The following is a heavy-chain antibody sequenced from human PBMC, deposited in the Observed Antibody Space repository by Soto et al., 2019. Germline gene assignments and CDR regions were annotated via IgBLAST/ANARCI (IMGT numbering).Heavy chain of an antibody. D-gene: IGHD6-6*01. Sequence: PSETLSLTCTVSGGSISSGDYYWSWVRQPPGKGLEWIAYIYYSGTTYYNPSLKSRVTMSRDTSKNQFALKLESVTAADTAVYYCAREVGELGYSSSSDAFDIWGQGTMVS. J-gene: IGHJ3*02. CDR3: AREVGELGYSSSSDAFDI. CDR2: IYYSGTT. V-gene: IGHV4-30-4*01. CDR1: GGSISSGDYY.